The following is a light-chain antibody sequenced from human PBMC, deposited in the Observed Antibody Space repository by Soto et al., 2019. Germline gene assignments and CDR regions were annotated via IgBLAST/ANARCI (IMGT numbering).Light chain of an antibody. CDR2: GAS. J-gene: IGKJ4*01. CDR1: QSVSSSY. V-gene: IGKV3-20*01. CDR3: QQYDSSPLT. Sequence: EIVLTQSPGTLSLSPGERATLSCRASQSVSSSYLAWYQQKPGQDPRLLIYGASSRATGIPDRFSGSGSGTDFTLTISRLEPEDFAVYYCQQYDSSPLTFGGGTKAEIK.